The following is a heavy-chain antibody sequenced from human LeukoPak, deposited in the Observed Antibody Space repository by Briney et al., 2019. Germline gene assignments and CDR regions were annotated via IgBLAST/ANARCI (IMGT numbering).Heavy chain of an antibody. D-gene: IGHD4-17*01. V-gene: IGHV4-59*08. CDR3: ARPSHYGDPDWALDI. J-gene: IGHJ3*02. Sequence: SETLSLTCTVSGGSISSYYWSWIRQPPGKGLEWIGYIYYSGSTNYNPSLKSRVTISVDTSKNQFSLKLSSVTAADTAVYYCARPSHYGDPDWALDIWGQRTMVTVSS. CDR1: GGSISSYY. CDR2: IYYSGST.